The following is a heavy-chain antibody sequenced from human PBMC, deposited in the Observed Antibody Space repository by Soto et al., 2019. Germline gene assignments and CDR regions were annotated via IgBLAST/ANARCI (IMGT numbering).Heavy chain of an antibody. D-gene: IGHD3-22*01. Sequence: GESLKISCTASGYSFTTYWINWVRQMPGKGLEWMGKIDPGGSDTTYSPSFQVQVTISADKSISTAYLQCSSLKASDTAMYYCARHRIVMTDWGQRTLVTVSS. J-gene: IGHJ4*02. CDR3: ARHRIVMTD. CDR2: IDPGGSDT. CDR1: GYSFTTYW. V-gene: IGHV5-51*01.